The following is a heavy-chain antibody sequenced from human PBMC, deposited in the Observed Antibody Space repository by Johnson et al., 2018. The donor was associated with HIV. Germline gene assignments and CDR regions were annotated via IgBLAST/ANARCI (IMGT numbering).Heavy chain of an antibody. Sequence: QVQLVESGGGLVQPGGSLRLSCAASGFTFSSYGMHWVRQAPGKGLEWVAVISYDGSNKYYADSVKGRFTISRDNSKNTLYLQMNSLRAEDTAVYYCAREGQEFNDAFDIWGQGTMVTVSS. V-gene: IGHV3-30*19. J-gene: IGHJ3*02. CDR1: GFTFSSYG. CDR2: ISYDGSNK. D-gene: IGHD3-10*01. CDR3: AREGQEFNDAFDI.